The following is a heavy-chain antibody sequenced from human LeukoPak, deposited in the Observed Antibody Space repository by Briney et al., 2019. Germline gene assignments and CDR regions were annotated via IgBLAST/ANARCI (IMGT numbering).Heavy chain of an antibody. D-gene: IGHD2-15*01. CDR2: ISGSGGST. J-gene: IGHJ5*02. CDR1: GFTFSSYA. V-gene: IGHV3-23*01. CDR3: ARARGHTSRILLLNWFDP. Sequence: GGSLRLSCAASGFTFSSYAMSWVRQAPGKGLEWVSAISGSGGSTYYADSVKGRFTISRDNSKNTLYLQMNSLRAEDTAVYYCARARGHTSRILLLNWFDPWGQGTLVTVSS.